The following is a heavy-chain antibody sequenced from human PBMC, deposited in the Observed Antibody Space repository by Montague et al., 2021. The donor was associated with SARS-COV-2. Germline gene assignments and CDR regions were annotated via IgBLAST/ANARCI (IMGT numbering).Heavy chain of an antibody. Sequence: SETLSLTCTVSGGSIVSSSYYWDWIRQPPGQGLEYIGSLYYSGRTFHNPSLKSRVTMSVDTSRHQFSLRLRSVTAADMAVYYCARQDGMSTLIPGSLDHWGQGTMVTVSS. J-gene: IGHJ4*02. CDR3: ARQDGMSTLIPGSLDH. CDR1: GGSIVSSSYY. D-gene: IGHD5-24*01. V-gene: IGHV4-39*01. CDR2: LYYSGRT.